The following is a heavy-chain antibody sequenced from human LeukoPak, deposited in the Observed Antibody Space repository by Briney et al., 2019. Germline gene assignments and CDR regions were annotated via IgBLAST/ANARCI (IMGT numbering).Heavy chain of an antibody. CDR2: ISRSGSDT. CDR3: AKDRYGDY. V-gene: IGHV3-23*01. Sequence: GGSLRLSCAASGFTFIRFAMSWVRQAPGKGRDGVSAISRSGSDTYYADSVDGRFTVSRDNSKNTLYMQINSLRAEDTALSYCAKDRYGDY. CDR1: GFTFIRFA. J-gene: IGHJ4*01. D-gene: IGHD1-1*01.